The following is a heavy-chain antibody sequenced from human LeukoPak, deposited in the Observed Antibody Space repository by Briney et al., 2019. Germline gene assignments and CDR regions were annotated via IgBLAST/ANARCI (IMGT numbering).Heavy chain of an antibody. CDR2: ISGSGGST. CDR3: AAAMIVVVIGGAFDI. V-gene: IGHV3-23*01. CDR1: GFTFSSYA. Sequence: GGSLRLSCAASGFTFSSYAMSWVRQAPEKGLEWVSAISGSGGSTYYADSVKGRFTISRDNSKNTLYLQMNSLRAEDTAVYYCAAAMIVVVIGGAFDIWGQGTMVTVSS. D-gene: IGHD3-22*01. J-gene: IGHJ3*02.